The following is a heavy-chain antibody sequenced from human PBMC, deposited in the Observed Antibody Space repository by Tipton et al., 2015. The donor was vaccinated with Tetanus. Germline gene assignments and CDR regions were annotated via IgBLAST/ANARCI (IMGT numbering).Heavy chain of an antibody. D-gene: IGHD3-9*01. Sequence: LRLSCGVSDGSFNAYYWSWIRQTPGKGLEWIGEVNQSGSTKYNPSFNSRAAISVDTSKSQFSLRVRSVTAADTAVYYCARATEHDIMTGYDNWGPGTQVTVSS. V-gene: IGHV4-34*01. CDR2: VNQSGST. J-gene: IGHJ4*02. CDR1: DGSFNAYY. CDR3: ARATEHDIMTGYDN.